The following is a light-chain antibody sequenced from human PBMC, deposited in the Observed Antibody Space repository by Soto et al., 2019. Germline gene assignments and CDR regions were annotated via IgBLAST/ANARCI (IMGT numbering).Light chain of an antibody. CDR2: AAS. V-gene: IGKV1-9*01. J-gene: IGKJ5*01. CDR1: QGISNY. CDR3: QQRSHWPPIT. Sequence: IQLTQSPSSLSASVGDRVTISCRASQGISNYLACFQQKPGKAPKLLISAASTLQSGVPSRFSGGGSGTDFTLTISSLEPEDFAVYFCQQRSHWPPITLGQGTRLEIK.